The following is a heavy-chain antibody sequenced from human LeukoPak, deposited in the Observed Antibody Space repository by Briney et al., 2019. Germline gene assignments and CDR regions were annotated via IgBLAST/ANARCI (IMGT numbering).Heavy chain of an antibody. CDR3: AKATTVTTGSGAYYYYYYGMDV. CDR1: GFTFSCYA. D-gene: IGHD4-11*01. Sequence: GGSLRLSCAASGFTFSCYAMSWVRQAPGKGLEWVSAISGSGGSTYYADSVKGRFTISRDNSKNTLYLQMNSLRAEDTAVYYCAKATTVTTGSGAYYYYYYGMDVWGQGTTVTVSS. V-gene: IGHV3-23*01. CDR2: ISGSGGST. J-gene: IGHJ6*02.